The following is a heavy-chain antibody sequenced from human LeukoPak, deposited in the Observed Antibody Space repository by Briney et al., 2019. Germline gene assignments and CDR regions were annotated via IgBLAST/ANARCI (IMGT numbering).Heavy chain of an antibody. CDR2: IYSDSST. D-gene: IGHD5-12*01. CDR3: AREAGGYSDYVIID. J-gene: IGHJ4*02. Sequence: GGSLRLSCAASGFTVSSNYASWVRQAPGKGLEWVSVIYSDSSTFYAASVRGRFTISRDISKNTLYLQMSSLRPEDTAVYYCAREAGGYSDYVIIDWGQGTLVTVSS. CDR1: GFTVSSNY. V-gene: IGHV3-53*01.